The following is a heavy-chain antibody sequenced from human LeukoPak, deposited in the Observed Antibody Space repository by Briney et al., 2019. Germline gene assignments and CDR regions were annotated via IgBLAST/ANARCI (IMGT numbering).Heavy chain of an antibody. V-gene: IGHV3-11*01. Sequence: GGSLRLSCAASGFTLSDHYISWIRQAPGKGLEWVSYSHPTVSDIYYADSVKGRFTISRDNAQNSVHLQMNSLRAEDTAVYYCARGHYGLDVWGQGTTVTVSS. CDR3: ARGHYGLDV. CDR1: GFTLSDHY. J-gene: IGHJ6*02. CDR2: SHPTVSDI.